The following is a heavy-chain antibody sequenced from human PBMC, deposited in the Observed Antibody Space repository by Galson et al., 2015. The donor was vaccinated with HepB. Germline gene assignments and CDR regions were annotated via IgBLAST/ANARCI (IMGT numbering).Heavy chain of an antibody. Sequence: SLRLSCAASGFNFSLYSMNWVRQAPGKGLEWVSSISSSGSYIYYGDSVKVRCTVSRDSAKTSVYLQMNSLRGDDTAVYYCARALPSGIRGGRVFDHWGQGTLVTASS. D-gene: IGHD3-10*01. J-gene: IGHJ4*02. CDR1: GFNFSLYS. CDR2: ISSSGSYI. CDR3: ARALPSGIRGGRVFDH. V-gene: IGHV3-21*01.